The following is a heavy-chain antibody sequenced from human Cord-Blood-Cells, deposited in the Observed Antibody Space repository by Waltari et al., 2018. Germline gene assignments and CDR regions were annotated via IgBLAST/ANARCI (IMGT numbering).Heavy chain of an antibody. CDR2: IIPIFGTA. J-gene: IGHJ3*02. Sequence: QVQLVQSGAAVKKPGSSVQVSCKASGGTFSSYAISWVRQAPGQGLEWMGGIIPIFGTANYAQKFQGRVTITADKSTSTADMELSSLRSEDTAVYYCARDEGGEEAFDMWGQGTMVTVSS. CDR1: GGTFSSYA. CDR3: ARDEGGEEAFDM. V-gene: IGHV1-69*06. D-gene: IGHD3-16*01.